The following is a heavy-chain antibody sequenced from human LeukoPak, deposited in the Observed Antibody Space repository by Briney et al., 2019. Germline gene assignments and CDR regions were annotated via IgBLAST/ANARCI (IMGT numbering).Heavy chain of an antibody. V-gene: IGHV3-30*02. CDR3: AKYHGHYSDSRGYHPLFYFDY. CDR1: GFSFRSFG. Sequence: GGSLRLSCAASGFSFRSFGMHWVRQAPGKGPEWVAFIRYDVSDNHYAHSVKGRFTISRDNSKNMLHLQMNSLGAEDTAVYYCAKYHGHYSDSRGYHPLFYFDYWGQGTLVTVSS. CDR2: IRYDVSDN. J-gene: IGHJ4*02. D-gene: IGHD3-22*01.